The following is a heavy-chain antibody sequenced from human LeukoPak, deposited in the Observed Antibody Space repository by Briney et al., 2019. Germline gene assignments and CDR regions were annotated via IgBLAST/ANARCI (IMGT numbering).Heavy chain of an antibody. D-gene: IGHD3-10*01. CDR2: ISGSGGST. CDR1: GFTFSSYS. CDR3: AKDGQKPYYYGSGSFALY. Sequence: PGGSLRLSCAASGFTFSSYSMNWVRQAPGKGLEWVSDISGSGGSTYYADSVKGRFTISRDNSKNTLYLQMNSLRAEDTAVYYCAKDGQKPYYYGSGSFALYWGQGTLVTVSS. J-gene: IGHJ4*02. V-gene: IGHV3-23*01.